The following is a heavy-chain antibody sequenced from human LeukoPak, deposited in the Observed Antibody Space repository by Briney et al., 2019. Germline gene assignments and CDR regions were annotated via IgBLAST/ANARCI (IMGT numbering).Heavy chain of an antibody. D-gene: IGHD2-2*01. CDR1: GGSISSSNW. J-gene: IGHJ3*02. V-gene: IGHV4-4*02. CDR3: ARNANPTDAFDI. Sequence: NPSETLSLTCTVSGGSISSSNWWSWVRQPPGKGLEWIGEIYHSGSTNYNPSLESRVSISVDKPKNLFSLKLNSVTAADTAVYYCARNANPTDAFDIWGQGTMVTV. CDR2: IYHSGST.